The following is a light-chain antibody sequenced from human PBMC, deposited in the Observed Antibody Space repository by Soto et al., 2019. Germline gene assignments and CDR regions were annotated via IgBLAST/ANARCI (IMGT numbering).Light chain of an antibody. J-gene: IGKJ4*01. CDR2: DAS. CDR1: QDISNY. Sequence: DIQMTQSPSSLSASVGDRVTITCQASQDISNYLNWYQQKPGKAPKLLIYDASKLETGVPLRFSGSGYGTDFTFTINSLQPEDIATYYCQQYATLPLFGGGTKVEIK. V-gene: IGKV1-33*01. CDR3: QQYATLPL.